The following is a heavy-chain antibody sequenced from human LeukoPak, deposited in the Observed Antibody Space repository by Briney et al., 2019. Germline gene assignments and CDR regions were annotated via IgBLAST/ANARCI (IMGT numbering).Heavy chain of an antibody. J-gene: IGHJ3*02. CDR3: AAVEVDAFDI. V-gene: IGHV3-30-3*01. D-gene: IGHD3-3*01. Sequence: PGGSLKLSCAASGFTFSSYAMHWVRQAPGKGLEWVAVISYDGSNKYYADSVKGRFTISRDNSKNTLYLQMNSLRAEDTAVYYCAAVEVDAFDIWGQGTMVTVSS. CDR2: ISYDGSNK. CDR1: GFTFSSYA.